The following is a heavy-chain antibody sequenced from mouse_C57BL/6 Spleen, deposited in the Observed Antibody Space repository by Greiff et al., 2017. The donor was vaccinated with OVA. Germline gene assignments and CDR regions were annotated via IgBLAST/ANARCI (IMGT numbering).Heavy chain of an antibody. V-gene: IGHV1-15*01. CDR1: GYTFTDYE. D-gene: IGHD1-1*01. Sequence: QVQLKESGAELVRPGASVTLSCKASGYTFTDYEMHWVKQTPVHGLEWIGAIDPETGGPAYNQKFKGKAILTADKSSSTAYMELRSLTSEDSAVYYCTRYYYGSSPAWFAYWGQGTLVTVSA. CDR2: IDPETGGP. CDR3: TRYYYGSSPAWFAY. J-gene: IGHJ3*01.